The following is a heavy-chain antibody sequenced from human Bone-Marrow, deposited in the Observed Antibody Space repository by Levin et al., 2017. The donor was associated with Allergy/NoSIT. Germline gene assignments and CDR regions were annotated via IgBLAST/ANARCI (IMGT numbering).Heavy chain of an antibody. D-gene: IGHD2-2*01. V-gene: IGHV1-69*01. CDR2: IMPLFGTP. CDR3: VIRCISTSCYDGTGDYFDY. J-gene: IGHJ4*02. Sequence: KISCKTSGGTFNTYGISWVRQAPGQGLEWMGGIMPLFGTPNYAQTFHGRVTITADESTTTAYMDLGSLRSEDTAVSFCVIRCISTSCYDGTGDYFDYWGQGTLVTVSS. CDR1: GGTFNTYG.